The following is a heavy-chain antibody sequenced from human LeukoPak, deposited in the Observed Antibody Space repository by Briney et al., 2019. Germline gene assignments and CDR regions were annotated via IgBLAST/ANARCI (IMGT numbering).Heavy chain of an antibody. J-gene: IGHJ3*02. CDR2: ISSSSSTI. CDR3: AGGRWLHQNDAFDI. CDR1: GFTFSSYS. Sequence: GGSLRLSCAASGFTFSSYSMNWVRQAPGKGLEWVSYISSSSSTIYYADSVKGRFTISRDNAKNSLYLQMNSLRAEDTAVYYCAGGRWLHQNDAFDIWGQGTMVTVSS. D-gene: IGHD5-24*01. V-gene: IGHV3-48*04.